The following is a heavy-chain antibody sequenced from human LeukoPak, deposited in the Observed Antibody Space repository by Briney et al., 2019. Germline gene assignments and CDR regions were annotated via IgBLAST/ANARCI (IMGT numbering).Heavy chain of an antibody. D-gene: IGHD3-22*01. Sequence: PGGSLRLSCAASGFTFSSYWMHWVRQGPGKGLVWVSAISGSGGSTYYADSVKGRFTISRDNSKNTLYLQMNSLRAEDTAVYYCAKGTYYYDSSGYYYFDYWGQGTLVTVSS. J-gene: IGHJ4*02. V-gene: IGHV3-23*01. CDR3: AKGTYYYDSSGYYYFDY. CDR1: GFTFSSYW. CDR2: ISGSGGST.